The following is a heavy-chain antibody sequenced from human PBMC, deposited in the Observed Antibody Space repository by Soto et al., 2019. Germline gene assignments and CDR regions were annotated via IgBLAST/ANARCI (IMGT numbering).Heavy chain of an antibody. CDR3: AKASGSYRYYFDY. D-gene: IGHD1-26*01. J-gene: IGHJ4*02. CDR1: GFTFDDYA. Sequence: PGGSLRLSCAASGFTFDDYAMHWVRQAPGKGLEWVSGISWNSGSIGYADSVKGRFTISRDNAKNSLYLQMNSLGAEDTALYYCAKASGSYRYYFDYWGQGTLVTVSS. CDR2: ISWNSGSI. V-gene: IGHV3-9*01.